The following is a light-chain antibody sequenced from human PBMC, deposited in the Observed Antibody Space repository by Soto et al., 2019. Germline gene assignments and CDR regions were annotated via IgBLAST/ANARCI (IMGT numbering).Light chain of an antibody. V-gene: IGLV2-14*01. CDR2: DVT. Sequence: QSALTQPASMSGSPGQSINISCTGTNSDVGGYNSVSWYQQHPGKAPKLMIYDVTNRPSGVSSRFSGSKSGNTASLTISGLQAEDEADYYCSSYTTNTTPYVFGTGTKLTVL. CDR1: NSDVGGYNS. CDR3: SSYTTNTTPYV. J-gene: IGLJ1*01.